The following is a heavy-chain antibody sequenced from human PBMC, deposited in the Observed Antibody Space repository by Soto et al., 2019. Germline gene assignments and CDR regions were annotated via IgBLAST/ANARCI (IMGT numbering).Heavy chain of an antibody. CDR1: GFTFRNYD. Sequence: EVQLLESGGGLVQPGGSLRLSCEASGFTFRNYDMHWVRQGTGKGLEWVSGISAAGDPDYADSVEGRFTISRENAQNSFFLQMNSLRVGATAVYYWARTDRGFYGLDVWGQGTTVIVSS. CDR3: ARTDRGFYGLDV. V-gene: IGHV3-13*05. CDR2: ISAAGDP. J-gene: IGHJ6*02.